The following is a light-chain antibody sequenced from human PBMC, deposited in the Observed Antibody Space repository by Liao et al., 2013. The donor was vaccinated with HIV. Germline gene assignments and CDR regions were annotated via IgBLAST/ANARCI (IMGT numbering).Light chain of an antibody. CDR2: YDN. Sequence: SYELTQPPSVSVAPGATATITCGGDNIGGRSVHWYQHKAGQAPHLVISYDNDRPSGIPARFSGSSSGTTVTLTISGVQAEDEADYYCQSADSSATCPVFGGGTKLTVL. J-gene: IGLJ3*02. CDR1: NIGGRS. CDR3: QSADSSATCPV. V-gene: IGLV3-21*01.